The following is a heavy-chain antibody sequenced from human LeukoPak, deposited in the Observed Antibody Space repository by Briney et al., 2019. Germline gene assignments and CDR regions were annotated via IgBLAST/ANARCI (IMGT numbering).Heavy chain of an antibody. CDR1: GFTFSSYA. D-gene: IGHD6-19*01. V-gene: IGHV3-30*04. CDR3: AREQWLVPFDY. Sequence: GGSLRLSCAASGFTFSSYAMHWVRQAPGKGLEWVAVISYDGSNKYYADSVKGRFTISRDNSKNTLYLQMNSLRAEDTAVYYCAREQWLVPFDYWGQGTLVTVSS. J-gene: IGHJ4*02. CDR2: ISYDGSNK.